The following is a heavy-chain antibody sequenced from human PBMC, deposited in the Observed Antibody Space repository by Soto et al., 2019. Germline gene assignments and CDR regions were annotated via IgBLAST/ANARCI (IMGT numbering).Heavy chain of an antibody. CDR1: GFTLSGYA. CDR3: ARRARPDFYYMDV. Sequence: EVQLAESGGGLAQPGGSLRFSCAASGFTLSGYAMDWVRQAPGKGLEYVSGISSNGVGTYYANSVQGRFTISRDNSKNTVYLQMRSLRPEDMAVYYCARRARPDFYYMDVWGKGTTVTVS. J-gene: IGHJ6*03. CDR2: ISSNGVGT. D-gene: IGHD6-6*01. V-gene: IGHV3-64*01.